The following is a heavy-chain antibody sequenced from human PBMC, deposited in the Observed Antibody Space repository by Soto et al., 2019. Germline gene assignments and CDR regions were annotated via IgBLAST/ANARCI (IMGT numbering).Heavy chain of an antibody. V-gene: IGHV1-2*02. CDR3: ATDDYGAFAF. CDR1: GYTFTAYY. J-gene: IGHJ5*01. Sequence: ASVKVSCKPYGYTFTAYYIHWVRQAPGQGLECLGWIDPRSGVTKYAQKFQGRVIMTRDTSIKTVYMELSWLTSDDTAVYYCATDDYGAFAFWGHGTLVTVSS. D-gene: IGHD4-17*01. CDR2: IDPRSGVT.